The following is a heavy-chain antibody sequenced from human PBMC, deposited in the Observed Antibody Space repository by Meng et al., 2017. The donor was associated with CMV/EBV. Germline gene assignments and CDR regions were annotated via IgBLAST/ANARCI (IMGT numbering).Heavy chain of an antibody. Sequence: SETLSLTCTVSGGSISSSSYYWGWIRQPPGKGLEWIGSIYYSGSTYYNPSLKSRVTISVDTSKNQFSLKLSSVTAADTAVYYCASDLRYCSSTNCYARGKLFDYWGQGTLVTVSS. CDR2: IYYSGST. CDR1: GGSISSSSYY. V-gene: IGHV4-39*07. J-gene: IGHJ4*02. D-gene: IGHD2-2*01. CDR3: ASDLRYCSSTNCYARGKLFDY.